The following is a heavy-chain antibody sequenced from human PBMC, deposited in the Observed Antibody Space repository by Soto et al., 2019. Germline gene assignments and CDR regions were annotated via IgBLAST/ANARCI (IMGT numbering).Heavy chain of an antibody. J-gene: IGHJ4*02. D-gene: IGHD3-3*01. Sequence: EASVKVSCKASGYTFSNYYIHWVRQAPGQGLEWVGIINPSGGGTTYAQKFQGRVTMTRDTSTSTVYMELSILRSEDTAVYYCARDGDPIFGVDYDYWGQGTLVTVSS. CDR1: GYTFSNYY. CDR2: INPSGGGT. V-gene: IGHV1-46*01. CDR3: ARDGDPIFGVDYDY.